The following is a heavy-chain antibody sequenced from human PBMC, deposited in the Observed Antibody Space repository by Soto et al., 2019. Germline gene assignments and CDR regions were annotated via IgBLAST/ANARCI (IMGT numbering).Heavy chain of an antibody. CDR2: ISSSSTAT. V-gene: IGHV3-11*01. CDR3: ARKGPRAARPNH. Sequence: QVQLVESGGGLVRPGVSLRLSCAASGFTFRDYDMSWLRQAPRKGLEWVSCISSSSTATYYADSVKGRFTISRDNAKNSLSVEMNRMRVEDTAVYYCARKGPRAARPNHWGQGTLVTVSS. CDR1: GFTFRDYD. D-gene: IGHD6-6*01. J-gene: IGHJ5*02.